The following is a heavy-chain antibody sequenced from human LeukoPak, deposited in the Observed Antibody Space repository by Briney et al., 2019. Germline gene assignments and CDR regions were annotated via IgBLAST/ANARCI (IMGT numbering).Heavy chain of an antibody. CDR1: GFTFSNYA. CDR2: ISPDGIYI. V-gene: IGHV3-23*01. J-gene: IGHJ4*02. Sequence: GGSLRLSRAASGFTFSNYAMSWVRQTPGTGLEWLSAISPDGIYIYYADSVKGRFTTSRDNSKNTLYLQMNSLRAEAMAVYFCASQRHHRVAVAGSFDYWGQGTLVSVSP. CDR3: ASQRHHRVAVAGSFDY. D-gene: IGHD6-19*01.